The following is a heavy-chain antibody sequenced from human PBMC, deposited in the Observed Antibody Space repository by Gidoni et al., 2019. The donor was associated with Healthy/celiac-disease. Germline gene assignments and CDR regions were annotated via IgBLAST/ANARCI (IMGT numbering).Heavy chain of an antibody. D-gene: IGHD1-26*01. CDR2: ISGSGGST. CDR1: GFTFSSYA. CDR3: AKDRIGSYYYFDY. J-gene: IGHJ4*02. V-gene: IGHV3-23*01. Sequence: EVQLLESGGGLVQPGGSLSLSCAASGFTFSSYAMSWVRQAPGKGLAWVSAISGSGGSTYYADSVKGRFTISRDNSKNTLYLQMNSLRAEDTAVYYCAKDRIGSYYYFDYWGQGTLVTVSS.